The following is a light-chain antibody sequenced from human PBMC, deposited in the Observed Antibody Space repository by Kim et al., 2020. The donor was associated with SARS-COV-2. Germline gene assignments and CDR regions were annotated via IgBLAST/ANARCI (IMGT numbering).Light chain of an antibody. CDR3: QSYDSSLSGVV. CDR2: GNS. CDR1: TSNTGAGYD. V-gene: IGLV1-40*01. J-gene: IGLJ2*01. Sequence: RVTSAGTGSTSNTGAGYDVPWYPQLPGTAPKLLIYGNSNRPSGVPDRFSGSKSGTAASLAITGLQAEDEADYYCQSYDSSLSGVVFGGGTQLTVL.